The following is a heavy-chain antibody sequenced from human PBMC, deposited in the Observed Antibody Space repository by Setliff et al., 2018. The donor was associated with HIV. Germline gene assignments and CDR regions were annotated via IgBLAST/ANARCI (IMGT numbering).Heavy chain of an antibody. Sequence: PSETLSLTCAVYGGSFIGYYWAWIRQPPGKGLEWIGYIYYSGSTNYNPSPKSRVTVSVDTSKNQFSLKLGSVTAADTAVYYCARESPSSSWFYFDFWGQGTLVTVSS. CDR1: GGSFIGYY. CDR2: IYYSGST. CDR3: ARESPSSSWFYFDF. D-gene: IGHD6-13*01. V-gene: IGHV4-59*12. J-gene: IGHJ4*02.